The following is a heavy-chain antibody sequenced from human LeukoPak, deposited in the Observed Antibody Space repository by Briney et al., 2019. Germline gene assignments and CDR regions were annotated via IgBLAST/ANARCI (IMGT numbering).Heavy chain of an antibody. CDR3: AREVGDGYNSGWYLDL. CDR2: IGLASDT. J-gene: IGHJ2*01. V-gene: IGHV3-13*01. CDR1: GFTFSSSD. D-gene: IGHD5-24*01. Sequence: PGRSLRLSCAASGFTFSSSDMHWVRQVTGKGLEWVSAIGLASDTYYPDSVKGRFTISREDAKSSLYLQMNSLRAEDTAVYYCAREVGDGYNSGWYLDLWGRGTLVTVSS.